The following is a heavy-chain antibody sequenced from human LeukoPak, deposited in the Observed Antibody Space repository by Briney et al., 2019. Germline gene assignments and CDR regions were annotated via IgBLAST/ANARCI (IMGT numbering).Heavy chain of an antibody. D-gene: IGHD1-26*01. Sequence: GGSLRLSCAASGFSFSSYGMHWVRQAPGKGLEWVAVISYDGSNKYYADSVKGRFTISRDNSKNTLYLQMNSLRAEDTAVYYCARDLVGAIAHGFDYWGQGTLVTVSS. J-gene: IGHJ4*02. CDR3: ARDLVGAIAHGFDY. CDR1: GFSFSSYG. CDR2: ISYDGSNK. V-gene: IGHV3-30*03.